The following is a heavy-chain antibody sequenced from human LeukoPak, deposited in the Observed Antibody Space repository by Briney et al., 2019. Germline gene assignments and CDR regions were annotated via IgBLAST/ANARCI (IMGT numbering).Heavy chain of an antibody. CDR1: GYTFTGYY. Sequence: ASVKVSCKASGYTFTGYYMHWVRQAPGQGLEWMGWINPNSGGTNHAQKFQGRVTMTRDTSISTAYMELSRLRSDDTAVYYCARDRDYYDSSGFDYWGQGTLVTVSS. CDR2: INPNSGGT. D-gene: IGHD3-22*01. CDR3: ARDRDYYDSSGFDY. J-gene: IGHJ4*02. V-gene: IGHV1-2*02.